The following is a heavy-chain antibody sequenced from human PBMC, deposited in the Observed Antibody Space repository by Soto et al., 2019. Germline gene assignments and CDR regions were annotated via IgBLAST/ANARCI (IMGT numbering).Heavy chain of an antibody. V-gene: IGHV1-8*01. J-gene: IGHJ6*03. CDR1: GYTFSNYN. CDR2: MNPDSGNT. D-gene: IGHD3-10*01. Sequence: QEQLVQSGAEVKKPGAPVKVSCKASGYTFSNYNINWVRQASGQGLEWMGWMNPDSGNTGYAEKFQGRVTTTRNSSISTGYMELSGLRSEDTAVYYCAREAASDPSFYYHYMDVWGKGTTVTVSS. CDR3: AREAASDPSFYYHYMDV.